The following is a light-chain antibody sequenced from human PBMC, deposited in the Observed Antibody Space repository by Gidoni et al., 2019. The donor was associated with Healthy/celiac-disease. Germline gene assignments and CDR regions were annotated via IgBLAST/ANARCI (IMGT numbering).Light chain of an antibody. CDR1: QCVSSN. CDR2: CAS. CDR3: QQYNNWPPRT. V-gene: IGKV3-15*01. Sequence: VMTQSPATRSVSPGERATLSCRASQCVSSNLAWYQRKPGQAPRHLIYCASTRDTGIPARCSGSGSGTEFTLTISSLQSEDFAVYYCQQYNNWPPRTFGGGTKVEIK. J-gene: IGKJ4*01.